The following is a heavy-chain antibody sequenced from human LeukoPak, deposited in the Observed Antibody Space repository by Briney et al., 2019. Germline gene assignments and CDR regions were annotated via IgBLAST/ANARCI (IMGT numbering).Heavy chain of an antibody. CDR3: AKKRSSREAFFDP. Sequence: GASVKVSYRASGYTFTDYYLHWVPQAPGQGLEGMSWINPDSGGTNYAQRFHGRVTMTRDRSISTVYLELSRLSSDDTAVYYCAKKRSSREAFFDPWGQGTLVSVSS. CDR2: INPDSGGT. D-gene: IGHD6-13*01. V-gene: IGHV1-2*03. J-gene: IGHJ5*02. CDR1: GYTFTDYY.